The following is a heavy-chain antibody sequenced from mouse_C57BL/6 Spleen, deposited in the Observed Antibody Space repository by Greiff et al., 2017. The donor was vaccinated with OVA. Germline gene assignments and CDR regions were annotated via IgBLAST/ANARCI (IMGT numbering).Heavy chain of an antibody. CDR3: ATGGFQPAFDY. CDR2: IDPSDSYT. V-gene: IGHV1-50*01. Sequence: VQLQQPGAELVKPGASVKLSCKASGYTFTSYWMQWVKQRPGQGLEWIGEIDPSDSYTNYNQKFKGKATLTVDTSSSTAYMQLSSLTSEDSAVYYCATGGFQPAFDYWGQGTTLTVSS. J-gene: IGHJ2*01. CDR1: GYTFTSYW. D-gene: IGHD3-2*02.